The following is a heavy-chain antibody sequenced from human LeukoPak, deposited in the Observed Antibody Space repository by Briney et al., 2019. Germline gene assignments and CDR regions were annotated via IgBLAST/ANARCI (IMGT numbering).Heavy chain of an antibody. CDR1: GFTISSYG. CDR2: LSYDGNSE. Sequence: GRSLRLSCAASGFTISSYGMHWVRLAPGKGLEWVAVLSYDGNSEYYTDSVKGRFTISRDNSKNTLYLQMNSLRAEDTAVYYCARLTYGSGSYCHFDYWGQGTLVTVSS. V-gene: IGHV3-30*03. CDR3: ARLTYGSGSYCHFDY. D-gene: IGHD3-10*01. J-gene: IGHJ4*02.